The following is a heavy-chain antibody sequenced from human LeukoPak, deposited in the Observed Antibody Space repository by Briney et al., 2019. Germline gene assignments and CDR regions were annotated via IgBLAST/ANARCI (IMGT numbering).Heavy chain of an antibody. CDR2: SNAGNGNT. Sequence: ASVKVSCNASGYTFTSFAMHLVRQAPGLSLVWIGWSNAGNGNTKYTQKFQGRVTITRDTTESTAYMELSRMRSEETAVYYCARDPSALLWFGELFVWFDPWGQGTLVTVSS. CDR3: ARDPSALLWFGELFVWFDP. CDR1: GYTFTSFA. V-gene: IGHV1-3*01. J-gene: IGHJ5*02. D-gene: IGHD3-10*01.